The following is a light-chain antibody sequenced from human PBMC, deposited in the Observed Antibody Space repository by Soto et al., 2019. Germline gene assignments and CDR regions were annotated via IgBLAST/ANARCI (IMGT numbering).Light chain of an antibody. Sequence: EIVLTQSPGTLSLSPGERATLSCRASQSVTSNYLAWYQQRPGQAPRLLIYGASSRATGVPDRFSGSGSGTDFTLTISRLEPEDFGLFYCQQYGTTPQTFGPGTKVDIK. CDR3: QQYGTTPQT. CDR1: QSVTSNY. CDR2: GAS. V-gene: IGKV3-20*01. J-gene: IGKJ1*01.